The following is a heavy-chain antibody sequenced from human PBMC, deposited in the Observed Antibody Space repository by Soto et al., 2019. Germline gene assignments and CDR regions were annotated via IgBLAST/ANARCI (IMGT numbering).Heavy chain of an antibody. D-gene: IGHD6-19*01. Sequence: PSQALSLTCAISGDSVSSNSAAWYWIRQSPSRGLEWLGRTYYRSRWYNDYAVSVKSRITINPDTSKNHFSLQLNSVTPEDTAVYYCARSSGWYDYWGPGTLVTVSS. CDR1: GDSVSSNSAA. V-gene: IGHV6-1*01. CDR3: ARSSGWYDY. CDR2: TYYRSRWYN. J-gene: IGHJ4*02.